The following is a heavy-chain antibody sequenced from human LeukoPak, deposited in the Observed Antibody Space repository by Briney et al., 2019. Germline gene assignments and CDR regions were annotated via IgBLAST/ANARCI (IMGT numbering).Heavy chain of an antibody. J-gene: IGHJ5*01. Sequence: GGSLRLSCPASASVLSRLTMNWFRQSPGKGLEWVSSISTSSNYIFYTDSVKGRFNISRDNTKNSLFLDMTRLRNEDTAVYYCASTVHGSTSDSEGYYPKWFDPWGQGTVVTVSS. CDR2: ISTSSNYI. V-gene: IGHV3-21*01. CDR1: ASVLSRLT. CDR3: ASTVHGSTSDSEGYYPKWFDP. D-gene: IGHD3-3*01.